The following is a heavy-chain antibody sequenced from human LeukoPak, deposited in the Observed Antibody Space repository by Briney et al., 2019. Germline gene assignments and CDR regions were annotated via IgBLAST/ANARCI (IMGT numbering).Heavy chain of an antibody. D-gene: IGHD6-13*01. J-gene: IGHJ4*02. V-gene: IGHV4-59*01. CDR1: GGSISSYY. CDR3: ARLSQQPKTIDY. Sequence: PSETLSLTCTVSGGSISSYYWSWIRQPPGKGLEWIGYIYYSGSANYNPSLKSRVTISVDTSKNQFSLKLSSVTAADTAVYYCARLSQQPKTIDYWGQGTLVTVSS. CDR2: IYYSGSA.